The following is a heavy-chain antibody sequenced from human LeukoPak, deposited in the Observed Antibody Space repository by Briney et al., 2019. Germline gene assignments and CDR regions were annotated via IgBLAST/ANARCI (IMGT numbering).Heavy chain of an antibody. CDR3: AREAYSSSWFNWFDP. V-gene: IGHV3-7*01. Sequence: GGSLRLSCAASGFTFSNYWMSWVRQAPGKGLEWVANINQDGTEKYYVDSVKGRFTISRDNAKNSLYLQMNSLRDEDTAVYYCAREAYSSSWFNWFDPWGQGILVTVSS. CDR2: INQDGTEK. D-gene: IGHD6-13*01. CDR1: GFTFSNYW. J-gene: IGHJ5*02.